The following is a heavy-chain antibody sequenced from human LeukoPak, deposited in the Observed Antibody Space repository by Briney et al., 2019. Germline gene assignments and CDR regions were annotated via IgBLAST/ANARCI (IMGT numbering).Heavy chain of an antibody. D-gene: IGHD1-26*01. J-gene: IGHJ1*01. CDR2: INPKSGGT. CDR3: ARDVGTYLS. Sequence: ASVKVSCKGSGYIFTGDYMHWVRQVPGQGHEWLGWINPKSGGTKYAQKFQGRVTMTSDTSISTVYMELSGLKSDDSAMYYCARDVGTYLSWGQGTLVTVSA. V-gene: IGHV1-2*02. CDR1: GYIFTGDY.